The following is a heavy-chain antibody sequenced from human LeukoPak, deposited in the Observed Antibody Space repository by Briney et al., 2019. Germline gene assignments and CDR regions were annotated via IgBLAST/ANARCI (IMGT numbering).Heavy chain of an antibody. CDR2: IYRSGST. V-gene: IGHV4-38-2*02. CDR1: GYSISSGYY. Sequence: LETLSLTCTVSGYSISSGYYWGWIRQPPGKGLEWIGSIYRSGSTYYNPSLKSRVTISVDTSKNQFPLKLSSVTAADTAVYYCARDPRFSPFDNWGQGTLVTVSS. CDR3: ARDPRFSPFDN. J-gene: IGHJ4*02.